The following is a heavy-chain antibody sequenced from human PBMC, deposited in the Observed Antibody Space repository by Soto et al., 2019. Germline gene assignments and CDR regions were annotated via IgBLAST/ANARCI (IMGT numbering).Heavy chain of an antibody. CDR2: IYWDDDK. Sequence: QITLKESGPTLVKPTQTLTLTCTFSGFSLTTRGVGVGWIRQPPGKALECLALIYWDDDKRHSPSLQSRLSSTKDTSKNQVVLTMTNVDPVDTATYYCAHSPNYYQYDWFDPWGQGTLVSVSS. CDR3: AHSPNYYQYDWFDP. CDR1: GFSLTTRGVG. V-gene: IGHV2-5*02. J-gene: IGHJ5*02. D-gene: IGHD3-16*01.